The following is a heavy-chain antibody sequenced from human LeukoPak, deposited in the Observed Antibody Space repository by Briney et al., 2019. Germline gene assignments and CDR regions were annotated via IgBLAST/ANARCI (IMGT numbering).Heavy chain of an antibody. D-gene: IGHD3-3*01. J-gene: IGHJ6*03. CDR2: IIPIFGTA. CDR3: TVPRGIFGVEPYYMDV. CDR1: GGTFSSYA. V-gene: IGHV1-69*01. Sequence: GASVKVSCKASGGTFSSYAISWVRQAPGQGLEWMGGIIPIFGTANYAQKFQGRVTITADESTSTAYMELSSLRSEDTAVYYCTVPRGIFGVEPYYMDVWGKGTTVTVSS.